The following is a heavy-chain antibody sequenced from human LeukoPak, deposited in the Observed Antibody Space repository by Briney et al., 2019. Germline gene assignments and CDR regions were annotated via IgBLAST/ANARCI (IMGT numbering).Heavy chain of an antibody. CDR1: LYTFTRYY. D-gene: IGHD3-10*01. CDR2: VNPNSGGT. CDR3: ARVRGSHLLYYFDY. Sequence: GASVKVSCKPSLYTFTRYYMLWVGQAPGHGREGMGWVNPNSGGTNYAQKFQGSVTTTRDTSMSTAYMEPSRLRSDDTAVYYCARVRGSHLLYYFDYWGKGTLVTVSS. V-gene: IGHV1-2*02. J-gene: IGHJ4*02.